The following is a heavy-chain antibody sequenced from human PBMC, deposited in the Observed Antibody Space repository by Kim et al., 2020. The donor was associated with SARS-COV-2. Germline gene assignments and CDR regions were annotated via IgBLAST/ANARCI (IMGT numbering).Heavy chain of an antibody. V-gene: IGHV3-23*01. CDR3: AKARLGRAVTGWGSELDS. J-gene: IGHJ4*02. CDR2: ISGSGDTT. D-gene: IGHD2-21*01. CDR1: GFTMSYG. Sequence: VGSLRLSCVASGFTMSYGMAWVRRAPGKGLEWVSAISGSGDTTYYADSVKGRFSISRENSKTTKIYLQMNNLRAEDTALYFCAKARLGRAVTGWGSELDSWGQGTLVTVSS.